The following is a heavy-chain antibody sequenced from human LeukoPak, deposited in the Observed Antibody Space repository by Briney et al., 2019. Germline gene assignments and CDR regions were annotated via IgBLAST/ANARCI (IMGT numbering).Heavy chain of an antibody. V-gene: IGHV3-66*01. D-gene: IGHD6-19*01. CDR3: ARAQQWLALGY. CDR2: IYSGGST. Sequence: GGSLRLSCAASGFTVSSNYMSWVRQAPGKGLEWVSVIYSGGSTYYADSVKGRFTISRDNSKNTLYLQMDSLRAEDTAVYYCARAQQWLALGYWGQGALVTVSS. CDR1: GFTVSSNY. J-gene: IGHJ4*02.